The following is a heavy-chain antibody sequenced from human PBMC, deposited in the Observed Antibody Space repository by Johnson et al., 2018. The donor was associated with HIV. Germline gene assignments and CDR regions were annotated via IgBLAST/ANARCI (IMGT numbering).Heavy chain of an antibody. CDR1: GFTFSSYW. D-gene: IGHD4-23*01. Sequence: VQLVESGGGVVQPGRSLRLSCAASGFTFSSYWMSWVRQAPGKGLEWVANIKQDGSEKYYVDSVKGRFTISRDNAKNSLYLQMNSLRAEDTAVYYCAKDRHYFYGGKAADVFDIWGQGTMVTVSS. J-gene: IGHJ3*02. CDR3: AKDRHYFYGGKAADVFDI. V-gene: IGHV3-7*01. CDR2: IKQDGSEK.